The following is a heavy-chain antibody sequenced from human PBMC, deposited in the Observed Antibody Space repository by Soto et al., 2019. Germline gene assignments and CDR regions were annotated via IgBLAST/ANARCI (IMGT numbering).Heavy chain of an antibody. CDR1: GFTFSSYA. J-gene: IGHJ4*02. CDR2: ISGSGGST. V-gene: IGHV3-23*01. Sequence: PGGSLRLSCAASGFTFSSYAMSWVRQAPGKGLEWVSAISGSGGSTYYADSVKGRFTISRDNSKNTLYLQMNSLRAEDTAVFYCAKEGRIMITFGGVIFYWGKGTLVTVSS. D-gene: IGHD3-16*01. CDR3: AKEGRIMITFGGVIFY.